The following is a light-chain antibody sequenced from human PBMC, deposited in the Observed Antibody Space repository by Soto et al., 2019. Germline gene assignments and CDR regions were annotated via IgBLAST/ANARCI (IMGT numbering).Light chain of an antibody. CDR3: QQYNDNWT. J-gene: IGKJ1*01. Sequence: DIQMTQSPSTLSASVGDRVTITCRAIQSISSWLAWYQQKPGQAPKLLIYKASTLQSGVPSRFSGSGSGTEFTLAISSLQPDDSATYYCQQYNDNWTFGQGTKVDIK. CDR1: QSISSW. V-gene: IGKV1-5*03. CDR2: KAS.